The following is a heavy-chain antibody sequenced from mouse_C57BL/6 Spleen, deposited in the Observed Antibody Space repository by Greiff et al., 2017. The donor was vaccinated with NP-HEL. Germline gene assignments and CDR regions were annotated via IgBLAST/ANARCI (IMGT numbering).Heavy chain of an antibody. CDR2: ISYSGST. D-gene: IGHD2-1*01. CDR1: GYSITSGYD. CDR3: ARGGFYYGNYDAMDY. V-gene: IGHV3-1*01. Sequence: EVQGVESGPGMVKPSQSLSLTCTVTGYSITSGYDWHWIRHFPGNKLEWMGYISYSGSTNYNPSLKSRISITHDTSKNHFFLKLNSVTTEDTATYYCARGGFYYGNYDAMDYWGQGTSVTVSS. J-gene: IGHJ4*01.